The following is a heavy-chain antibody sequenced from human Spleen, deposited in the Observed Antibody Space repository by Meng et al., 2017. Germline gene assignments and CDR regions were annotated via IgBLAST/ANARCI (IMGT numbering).Heavy chain of an antibody. CDR3: ARHDYSGNSYFRH. J-gene: IGHJ1*01. V-gene: IGHV4-59*01. D-gene: IGHD4-23*01. CDR2: ISYSGTT. CDR1: GVSFSTYY. Sequence: SETLSLTCTVSGVSFSTYYWNWIRQPPGKGLEWIGFISYSGTTNYNPSLKSRVTISVDASKNHFSLRLTSVTAADTAVYYCARHDYSGNSYFRHWGQGTLVTVSS.